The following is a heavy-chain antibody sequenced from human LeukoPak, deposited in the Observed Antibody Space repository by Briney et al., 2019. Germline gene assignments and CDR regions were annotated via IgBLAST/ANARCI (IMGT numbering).Heavy chain of an antibody. J-gene: IGHJ4*02. V-gene: IGHV1-58*02. D-gene: IGHD5-12*01. CDR2: IVVGSGNT. Sequence: SVKVSCKASGFTFTSSAMQWVRQARGQRLECIGWIVVGSGNTNYAQKFQERVTITRDMSTSTAYMELSSVTAADTAVYYCARDLISGYYGTFDYWGQGTLVTVSS. CDR1: GFTFTSSA. CDR3: ARDLISGYYGTFDY.